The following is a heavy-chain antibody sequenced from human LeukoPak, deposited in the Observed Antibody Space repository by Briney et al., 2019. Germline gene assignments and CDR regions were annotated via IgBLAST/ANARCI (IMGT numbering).Heavy chain of an antibody. V-gene: IGHV4-39*01. D-gene: IGHD3-22*01. CDR3: ASQSYYYDSSGYYKT. CDR2: FHSRGST. J-gene: IGHJ5*02. CDR1: GGSISSSSYY. Sequence: KPSETLSLTCTVSGGSISSSSYYWGWVRRPPGKGLEWIGSFHSRGSTYYNPSLKSRVTISVDTSKDQFSLKLSSVTAADSAVYYCASQSYYYDSSGYYKTWGQGTLVTVSS.